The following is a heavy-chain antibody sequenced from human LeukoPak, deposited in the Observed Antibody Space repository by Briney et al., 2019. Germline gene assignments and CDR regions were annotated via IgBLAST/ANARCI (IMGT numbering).Heavy chain of an antibody. D-gene: IGHD4-23*01. Sequence: SETLSLTCTVSGGSISSSSYYWGWIRQPPGKGLEWIGRIYYSGSSYYNPSLKSRVTISVDTSKNQFSLKLSSVTAADTAVYYCARRNPTVVTPRYFDYWGQGTLVTVSS. CDR2: IYYSGSS. CDR1: GGSISSSSYY. V-gene: IGHV4-39*07. CDR3: ARRNPTVVTPRYFDY. J-gene: IGHJ4*02.